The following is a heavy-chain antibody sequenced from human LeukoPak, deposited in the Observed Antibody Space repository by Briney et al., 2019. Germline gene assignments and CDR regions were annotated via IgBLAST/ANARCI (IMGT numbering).Heavy chain of an antibody. CDR1: GYSFTTYA. V-gene: IGHV7-4-1*02. Sequence: ASVKVSCKAPGYSFTTYAVNWVRQAPGQGLEWMGWINTNTGNPTYAQGFTGRFVFSLDTSVSTAYLQISSLKAEDTAVYYCARGFNTGTKGIFDYWGQGTLVTVSS. J-gene: IGHJ4*02. D-gene: IGHD7-27*01. CDR2: INTNTGNP. CDR3: ARGFNTGTKGIFDY.